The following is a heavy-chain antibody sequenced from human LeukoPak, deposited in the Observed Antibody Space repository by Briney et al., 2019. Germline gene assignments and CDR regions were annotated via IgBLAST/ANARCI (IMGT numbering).Heavy chain of an antibody. Sequence: SETLSLTCTVSGYSINTNYYWGWIRQSPGKGLEWIGSIYHSGSTFYNPSLKSRVTISVDTSKNQFSLNLSSVTAADTAVYYCVRGIATSGHDYWGQGTRVTVSS. CDR3: VRGIATSGHDY. CDR2: IYHSGST. J-gene: IGHJ4*02. V-gene: IGHV4-38-2*02. D-gene: IGHD6-13*01. CDR1: GYSINTNYY.